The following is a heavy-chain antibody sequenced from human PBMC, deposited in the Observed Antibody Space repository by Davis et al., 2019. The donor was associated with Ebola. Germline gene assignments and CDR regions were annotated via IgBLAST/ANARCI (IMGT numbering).Heavy chain of an antibody. D-gene: IGHD1-26*01. CDR2: INPSGGST. CDR1: GYTFTSYY. CDR3: ARVVALDAEYSGSYDVGY. J-gene: IGHJ4*02. Sequence: ASVKVSCKASGYTFTSYYMHWVRQAPGQGLEWMGIINPSGGSTSYAQKFQGRVTMTRDTSTSTVYMELSSLRSEDTAVYYCARVVALDAEYSGSYDVGYWGQGTLVTVSS. V-gene: IGHV1-46*01.